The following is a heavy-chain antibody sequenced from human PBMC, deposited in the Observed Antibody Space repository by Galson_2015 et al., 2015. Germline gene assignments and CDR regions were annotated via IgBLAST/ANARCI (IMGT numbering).Heavy chain of an antibody. CDR2: IIPILGIA. CDR3: VSPSEVAYDYVWGSYRCLGEDAFDI. J-gene: IGHJ3*02. CDR1: GGTFSSYT. Sequence: VKVSCKASGGTFSSYTISWVRQAPGQGLEWMGRIIPILGIANYAQKFQGRVTITADKSTSTAYMELSSLRSEDTAVYYCVSPSEVAYDYVWGSYRCLGEDAFDIWGQGTMVTVSS. D-gene: IGHD3-16*02. V-gene: IGHV1-69*02.